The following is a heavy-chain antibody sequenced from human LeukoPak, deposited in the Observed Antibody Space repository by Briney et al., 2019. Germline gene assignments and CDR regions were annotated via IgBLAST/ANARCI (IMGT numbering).Heavy chain of an antibody. CDR1: GFTFSSYA. V-gene: IGHV3-23*01. Sequence: PGGSLRLSCAASGFTFSSYAMSWVRQAPGKGLEWVSAISGSGGSTYYADSVKGRFTISRDNSKNTLYLQVNSLRAEDTAVYYCAKDMLLEVDADYFDYWGQGTLVTVSS. CDR2: ISGSGGST. CDR3: AKDMLLEVDADYFDY. J-gene: IGHJ4*02. D-gene: IGHD4/OR15-4a*01.